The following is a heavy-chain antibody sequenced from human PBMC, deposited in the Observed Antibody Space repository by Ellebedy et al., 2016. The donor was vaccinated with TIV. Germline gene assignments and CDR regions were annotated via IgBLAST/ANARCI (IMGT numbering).Heavy chain of an antibody. V-gene: IGHV3-23*01. CDR1: GFTLSSYA. D-gene: IGHD2-15*01. J-gene: IGHJ4*02. CDR2: ITAGGTSI. CDR3: AKAPIETCRGVICYPFDN. Sequence: PGGSLRLSCAASGFTLSSYAMSWVRQAPGKGLEWVASITAGGTSIYYADSVKGRFTVSRDNSKNTLYLQMNSLRAEDTAVYSCAKAPIETCRGVICYPFDNWGLGTLVTVSS.